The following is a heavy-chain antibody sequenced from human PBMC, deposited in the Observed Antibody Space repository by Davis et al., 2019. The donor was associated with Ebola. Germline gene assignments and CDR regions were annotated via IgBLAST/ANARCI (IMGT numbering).Heavy chain of an antibody. Sequence: PSETLSLTCTVSGGSIFNGNYYWSWVRQPPGKGPEWIGHIYYIGTTYYNPSLKSRLTISLDASKDQFSLTLTSVTVADTAVYYCARNSTTSGWFDPWGPGTLVIVSS. CDR2: IYYIGTT. V-gene: IGHV4-30-4*08. D-gene: IGHD1-14*01. J-gene: IGHJ5*02. CDR3: ARNSTTSGWFDP. CDR1: GGSIFNGNYY.